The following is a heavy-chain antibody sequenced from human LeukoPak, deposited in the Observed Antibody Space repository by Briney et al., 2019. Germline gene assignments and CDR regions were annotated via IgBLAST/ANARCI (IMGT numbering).Heavy chain of an antibody. CDR2: ISYDGSNK. CDR1: GFTFSSYG. V-gene: IGHV3-30*03. D-gene: IGHD2-2*01. Sequence: GGSLRLSCAASGFTFSSYGMHWVRQAPGKGLEWVAVISYDGSNKYYADSVKGRFTISRDNSKNTLYLQMNSLRAEDTAVYYCARGQLPGSIDYWGQGTLVTVSS. J-gene: IGHJ4*02. CDR3: ARGQLPGSIDY.